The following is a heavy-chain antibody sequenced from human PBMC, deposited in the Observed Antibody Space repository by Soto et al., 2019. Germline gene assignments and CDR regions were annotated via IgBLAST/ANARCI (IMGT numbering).Heavy chain of an antibody. V-gene: IGHV3-48*02. CDR3: ARESIPWQPGYYYGMDV. CDR2: ISSSSSTI. J-gene: IGHJ6*02. Sequence: QPGGSLRLSCAASGFTFSSYSMNWVRQAPGKGLEWVSYISSSSSTIDYADSVKGRITISRDSAKNSLYLQMNSLRDEDTAVYYCARESIPWQPGYYYGMDVWGQGTTVTVSS. D-gene: IGHD2-21*01. CDR1: GFTFSSYS.